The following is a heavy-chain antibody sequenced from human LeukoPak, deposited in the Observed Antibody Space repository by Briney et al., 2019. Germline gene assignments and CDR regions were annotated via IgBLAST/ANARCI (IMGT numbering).Heavy chain of an antibody. D-gene: IGHD6-13*01. CDR2: IKQDGSEK. J-gene: IGHJ4*02. Sequence: GGSLRLSCAASGFTFSNYWMSWARQAPGKGLEWVANIKQDGSEKNYVAFVKGRFTISRDNAKNSLFLQMNNLRAEDTAVYYCARDGEYSSSLDYWGQGTLVTVSS. CDR3: ARDGEYSSSLDY. CDR1: GFTFSNYW. V-gene: IGHV3-7*01.